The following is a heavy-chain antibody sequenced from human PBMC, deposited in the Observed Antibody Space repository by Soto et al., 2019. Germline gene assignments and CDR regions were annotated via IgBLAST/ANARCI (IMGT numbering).Heavy chain of an antibody. CDR1: GGSISSYY. V-gene: IGHV4-59*08. J-gene: IGHJ4*02. D-gene: IGHD3-10*01. CDR3: ARRKHNYYGSGSHWGFLDY. CDR2: IYYSGST. Sequence: PSETLSLTCTVSGGSISSYYWSWIRQPPGKGLEWIGYIYYSGSTNYNPSLKSRVTISVDTSKNQFSLKLSSVTAADTAVYYCARRKHNYYGSGSHWGFLDYWGQGTLVTVSS.